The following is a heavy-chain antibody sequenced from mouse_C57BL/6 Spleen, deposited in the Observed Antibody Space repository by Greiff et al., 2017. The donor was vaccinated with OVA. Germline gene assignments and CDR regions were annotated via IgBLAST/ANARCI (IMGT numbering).Heavy chain of an antibody. CDR1: GYTFTSYW. V-gene: IGHV1-59*01. Sequence: QVQLQQPGAELVRPGTSVKLSCKASGYTFTSYWMHWVKQRPGQGLEWIGVIDPSDSYTNYNQKFKGKATLTVDTSSSTAYMQLSSLTSEDSAVYYCARSEDGHYYARDYWGQGTSVTVSS. J-gene: IGHJ4*01. CDR2: IDPSDSYT. CDR3: ARSEDGHYYARDY. D-gene: IGHD2-3*01.